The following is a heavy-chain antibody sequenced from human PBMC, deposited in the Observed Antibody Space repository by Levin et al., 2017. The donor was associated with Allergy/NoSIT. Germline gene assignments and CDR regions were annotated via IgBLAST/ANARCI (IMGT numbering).Heavy chain of an antibody. CDR1: GYTINSYW. V-gene: IGHV5-51*01. CDR3: ARWGGLSRERGFDF. CDR2: IYPDDSDV. J-gene: IGHJ5*01. Sequence: GESLKISCQASGYTINSYWIAWVRQLPGKGLEWMAIIYPDDSDVRYNPSFEGQVIVSVDKTIKTAYLQWSSLTASDSGTYYCARWGGLSRERGFDFWGQGTLVTVS. D-gene: IGHD1-1*01.